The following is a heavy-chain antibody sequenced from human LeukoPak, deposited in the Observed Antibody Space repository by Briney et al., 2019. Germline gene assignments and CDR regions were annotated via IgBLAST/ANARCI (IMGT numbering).Heavy chain of an antibody. CDR2: ISYDGSNK. CDR1: GFTFSSYG. V-gene: IGHV3-30*03. Sequence: PGGSLRLSCAASGFTFSSYGMHWVRQAPGKGLEWVAVISYDGSNKYYADSVKGRFTISRDNSKNTLYLQMNSLRAEDTAVYYCARDLYPAGEWAYWGQGTLVTVSS. D-gene: IGHD3-10*01. CDR3: ARDLYPAGEWAY. J-gene: IGHJ4*02.